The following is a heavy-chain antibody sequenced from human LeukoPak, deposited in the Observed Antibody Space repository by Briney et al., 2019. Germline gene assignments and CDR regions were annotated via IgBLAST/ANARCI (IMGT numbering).Heavy chain of an antibody. CDR3: AGQVRSSSSWHGDWFDP. CDR2: IYTSGST. CDR1: GGSISSYY. V-gene: IGHV4-4*07. D-gene: IGHD6-13*01. Sequence: SETLSLTCTVSGGSISSYYWSWIRQPAGKGLEWIGRIYTSGSTNYNPSLKSRVTMSVDTSKNQFSLKLSSVTAADTAVYHCAGQVRSSSSWHGDWFDPWGQGTLVTVSS. J-gene: IGHJ5*02.